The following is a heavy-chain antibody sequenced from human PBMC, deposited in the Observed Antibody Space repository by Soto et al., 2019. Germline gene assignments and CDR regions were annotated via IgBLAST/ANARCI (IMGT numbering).Heavy chain of an antibody. CDR3: ARLGGYYQAVDR. Sequence: SETLSLTCSVSDSPISSYYWGWFRQPPGQGLEWVGYVYYTGTTTYNPSLKSRVTVSLDTSKNQFSLNLRSVTAADTAVYYCARLGGYYQAVDRWGQGTLVPVS. D-gene: IGHD3-22*01. J-gene: IGHJ4*01. CDR1: DSPISSYY. V-gene: IGHV4-59*08. CDR2: VYYTGTT.